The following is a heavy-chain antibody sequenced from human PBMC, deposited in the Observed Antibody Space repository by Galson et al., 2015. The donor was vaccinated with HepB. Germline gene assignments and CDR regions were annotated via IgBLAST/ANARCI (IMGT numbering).Heavy chain of an antibody. Sequence: ETLSLTCAVQGGSLSGYYWSWIRQPAGKGLEWIGRIYTSGSTNYNPSLKSRVTMSVDTSKNQFSLKLSSVTAADTAVYYCARDTYYYGSGVPAYYFDYWGQGTLVTVSS. CDR1: GGSLSGYY. CDR2: IYTSGST. J-gene: IGHJ4*02. D-gene: IGHD3-10*01. CDR3: ARDTYYYGSGVPAYYFDY. V-gene: IGHV4-4*07.